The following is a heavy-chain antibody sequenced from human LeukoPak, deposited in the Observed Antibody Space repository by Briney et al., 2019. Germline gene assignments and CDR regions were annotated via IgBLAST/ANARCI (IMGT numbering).Heavy chain of an antibody. CDR1: GGSISSSSYY. V-gene: IGHV4-39*07. CDR3: ARWYYYDSSGQRLARFFDY. Sequence: SETLSLTCTVSGGSISSSSYYWGWIRQPPGKGLEWIGRIYYSGSTYYNPSLKSRVTISVDTSKNQFSLKLSSVTPEDTAVYYCARWYYYDSSGQRLARFFDYWGQGTLVTVSS. J-gene: IGHJ4*02. CDR2: IYYSGST. D-gene: IGHD3-22*01.